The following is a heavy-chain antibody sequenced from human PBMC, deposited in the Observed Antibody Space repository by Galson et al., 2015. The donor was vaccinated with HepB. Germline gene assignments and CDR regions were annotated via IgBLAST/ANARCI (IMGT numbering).Heavy chain of an antibody. CDR3: ARETVMVVAAASYYYYGMDV. CDR2: IIPILRTA. CDR1: GGSFSSSA. V-gene: IGHV1-69*13. Sequence: SVKVSCKASGGSFSSSAINWVRQAPGQGLEWMGGIIPILRTANYAQNFQGRVIITADESTTTAFMELSSQRSEDTAIYYCARETVMVVAAASYYYYGMDVWGQGTTVTVSS. D-gene: IGHD2-15*01. J-gene: IGHJ6*02.